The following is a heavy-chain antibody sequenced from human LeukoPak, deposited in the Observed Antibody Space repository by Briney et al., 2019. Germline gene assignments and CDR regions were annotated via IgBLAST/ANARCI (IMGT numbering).Heavy chain of an antibody. CDR1: GYTLTELS. Sequence: ASVKVSCKVSGYTLTELSMHWVRQAPGKGLEWMGGFDPEDGETIYAQKFQGRVTMTEDTSTDTAYMELSSLRSEDTAVYYCARYYYDSSGFDPWGQGTLVTVSS. J-gene: IGHJ5*02. CDR3: ARYYYDSSGFDP. D-gene: IGHD3-22*01. CDR2: FDPEDGET. V-gene: IGHV1-24*01.